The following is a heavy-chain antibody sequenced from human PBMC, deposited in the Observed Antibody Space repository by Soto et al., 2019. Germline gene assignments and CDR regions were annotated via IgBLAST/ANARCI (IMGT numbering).Heavy chain of an antibody. J-gene: IGHJ5*02. V-gene: IGHV3-30-3*01. CDR2: ISYDGSNK. CDR3: SREQGCLET. CDR1: GFTFSSYA. Sequence: QVQLVESGGGVVQPGRSLRLSCAASGFTFSSYAMHWVRQAPGKGLEWVAVISYDGSNKYYADSVKGRFTISRDNSKNTLYLQMNSLRAEDTAVYYCSREQGCLETWRQGTLVTVSS.